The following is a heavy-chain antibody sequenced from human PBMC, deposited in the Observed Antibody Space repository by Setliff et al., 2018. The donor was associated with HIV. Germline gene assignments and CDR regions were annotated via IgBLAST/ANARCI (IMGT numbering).Heavy chain of an antibody. CDR1: GYTFTGNY. CDR3: ARGLRARPRLRGFYHYGMDV. V-gene: IGHV1-69*05. CDR2: VIPIFGAA. Sequence: SVKVSCKASGYTFTGNYIHWVRQAPGQGLEWMGGVIPIFGAANYAQKFQARVTITTDESTNTAYMELTSLRSDDSAVYFCARGLRARPRLRGFYHYGMDVWGQGTTVTVSS. D-gene: IGHD2-21*02. J-gene: IGHJ6*02.